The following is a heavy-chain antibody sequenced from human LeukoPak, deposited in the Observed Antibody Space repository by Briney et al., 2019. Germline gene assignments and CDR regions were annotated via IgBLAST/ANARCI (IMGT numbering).Heavy chain of an antibody. CDR2: IIGSGGST. J-gene: IGHJ4*02. D-gene: IGHD2-15*01. CDR1: GFTFSSYA. CDR3: ANFVATIRDYFDY. Sequence: GGSLRLSCAASGFTFSSYAMSWVRQVPGKGLEWVSAIIGSGGSTYNADSVKGRFTISRDNSKNSLYLQMSRLRAEDTAVYYCANFVATIRDYFDYWGQGTLVTVSS. V-gene: IGHV3-23*01.